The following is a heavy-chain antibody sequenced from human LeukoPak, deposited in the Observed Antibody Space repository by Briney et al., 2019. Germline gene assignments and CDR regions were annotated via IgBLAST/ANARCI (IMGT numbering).Heavy chain of an antibody. D-gene: IGHD3-3*01. Sequence: GASVKVSCKASEYTFTGYYMHWVRQAPGQGLEWMGWINPNSGGTNYAQKFQGRVTMTRDTSISTAYMELGRLRSDDTAVYYCASIDYDFWSGYGYFFDYWGQGTLVTVSS. CDR2: INPNSGGT. CDR1: EYTFTGYY. CDR3: ASIDYDFWSGYGYFFDY. J-gene: IGHJ4*02. V-gene: IGHV1-2*02.